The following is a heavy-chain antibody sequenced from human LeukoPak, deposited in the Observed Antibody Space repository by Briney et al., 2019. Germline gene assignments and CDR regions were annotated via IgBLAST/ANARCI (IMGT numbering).Heavy chain of an antibody. J-gene: IGHJ6*03. V-gene: IGHV1-69*05. D-gene: IGHD5-24*01. CDR1: GGTFSSYA. CDR3: ARGQERYNYYYMDV. Sequence: SVTVSCKASGGTFSSYAISWVRQAPGQGLEWMGGIIPIFGTANYAQKFQGRVTITTDESTSTAYMELSSLRSEDTAVYYCARGQERYNYYYMDVWGKGTTVTVSS. CDR2: IIPIFGTA.